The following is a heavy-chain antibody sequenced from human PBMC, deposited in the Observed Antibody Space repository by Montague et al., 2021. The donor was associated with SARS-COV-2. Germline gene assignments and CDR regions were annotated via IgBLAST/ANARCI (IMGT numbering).Heavy chain of an antibody. D-gene: IGHD1-7*01. CDR3: ARGRTGTTFYYYYYYGMDV. J-gene: IGHJ6*02. CDR1: GGSFSGYY. CDR2: INHSGST. V-gene: IGHV4-34*01. Sequence: SETLSLTCAVYGGSFSGYYWSWIRQPPGKGLEWIGEINHSGSTNYNPSLKSRVTISVDTSKNQFSLKLSSVTAADTAVYYCARGRTGTTFYYYYYYGMDVWDQGTTVTVSS.